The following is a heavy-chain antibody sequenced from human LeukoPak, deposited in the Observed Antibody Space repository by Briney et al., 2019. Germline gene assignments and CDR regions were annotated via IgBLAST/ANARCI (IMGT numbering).Heavy chain of an antibody. CDR3: AKLGFLTGSFDS. D-gene: IGHD3-9*01. CDR1: GFSFSTYV. V-gene: IGHV3-23*01. CDR2: LSHSGGSA. Sequence: GGSLRLSCAGSGFSFSTYVLSWVRQAPGKGLEWVSSLSHSGGSAYYTDSVKGRFTISRDNSKNTLYLHMNSLRVGDTAVYFCAKLGFLTGSFDSWGQGTLVSVPS. J-gene: IGHJ4*02.